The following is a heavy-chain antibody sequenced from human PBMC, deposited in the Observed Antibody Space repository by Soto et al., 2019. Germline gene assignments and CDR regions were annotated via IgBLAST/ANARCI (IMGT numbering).Heavy chain of an antibody. CDR2: ISYDGSNK. Sequence: GGSLRLSCAASGFTLSSYAMHWVRQAPGKGLEWVAVISYDGSNKYYADSVKGRFTISRDNSKNTLYLKMNSLRAEDTAVYYCARDVGYCSSTSCYGGPYGMDVWGQGTTVTVSS. CDR3: ARDVGYCSSTSCYGGPYGMDV. CDR1: GFTLSSYA. D-gene: IGHD2-2*01. J-gene: IGHJ6*02. V-gene: IGHV3-30-3*01.